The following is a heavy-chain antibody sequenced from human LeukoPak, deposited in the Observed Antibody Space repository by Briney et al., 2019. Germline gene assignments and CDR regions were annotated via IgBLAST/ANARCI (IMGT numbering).Heavy chain of an antibody. CDR2: IWYDGSNK. D-gene: IGHD6-25*01. Sequence: PGRSLRLSCAASGFTFSSYGMHWVRQAPGKGLEWVAVIWYDGSNKYYADSVKGRFTISRDNSKNTLYLQMNSLRAEDTAVYYCARGFDGYYGFDIWGQGTMVTVSA. V-gene: IGHV3-33*01. J-gene: IGHJ3*02. CDR3: ARGFDGYYGFDI. CDR1: GFTFSSYG.